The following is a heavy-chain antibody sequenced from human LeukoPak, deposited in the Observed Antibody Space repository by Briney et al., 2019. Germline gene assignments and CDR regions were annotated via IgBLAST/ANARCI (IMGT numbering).Heavy chain of an antibody. Sequence: GGSLRLSCAASGFTFSSYGMHWVRQAPGKGLEWVAFIRYDGSNKYYADSVKGRFTISRGNSKNTLYLQMNSLRAEDTAVYYCAKSSGYDIVYYFDYWGQGTLVTVSS. D-gene: IGHD5-12*01. CDR1: GFTFSSYG. J-gene: IGHJ4*02. CDR2: IRYDGSNK. CDR3: AKSSGYDIVYYFDY. V-gene: IGHV3-30*02.